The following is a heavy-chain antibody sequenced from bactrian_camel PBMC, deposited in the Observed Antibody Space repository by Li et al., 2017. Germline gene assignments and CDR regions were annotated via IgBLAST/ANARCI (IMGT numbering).Heavy chain of an antibody. J-gene: IGHJ4*01. CDR3: AAQRGGYFGDYAFNY. CDR1: GFDFTRYT. V-gene: IGHV3S31*01. Sequence: VQMVESGGGLVEPARSLRLSCETSGFDFTRYTMSWVRQAPGKGLEWVSGINSGGGYTLYADSVKGRFTISRDNAKNTLDLQMNSLQPEDTAVYYCAAQRGGYFGDYAFNYWCQGTQVTVS. CDR2: INSGGGYT. D-gene: IGHD4*01.